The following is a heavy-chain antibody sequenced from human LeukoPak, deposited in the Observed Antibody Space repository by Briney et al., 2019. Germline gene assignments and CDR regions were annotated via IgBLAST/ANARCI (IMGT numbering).Heavy chain of an antibody. V-gene: IGHV3-23*01. D-gene: IGHD6-13*01. CDR1: GFTFSSYA. Sequence: PGGSLRLSCAASGFTFSSYAVSWVRQAPGKGLEWVSAISGSGGSTYYADSVKGRFTISRDNSKNTLYLQMNSLRAEDTAVYYCAKDRYGSSWYPNWFDPWGQGTLVTVSS. CDR3: AKDRYGSSWYPNWFDP. CDR2: ISGSGGST. J-gene: IGHJ5*02.